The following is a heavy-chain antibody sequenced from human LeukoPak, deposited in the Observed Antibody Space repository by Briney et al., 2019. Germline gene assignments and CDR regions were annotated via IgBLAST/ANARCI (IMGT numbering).Heavy chain of an antibody. J-gene: IGHJ4*02. CDR2: ISTDGTTT. D-gene: IGHD2-15*01. CDR1: GFTFRSHW. V-gene: IGHV3-74*01. CDR3: ARSLGYSSGG. Sequence: GGSLRLSCAASGFTFRSHWMHWVRQVPRKGLVWVSHISTDGTTTNYADSVKGRFTISRDNAKDTLYMQMHGLRVDDTAVYYCARSLGYSSGGWGQGTLVTVSS.